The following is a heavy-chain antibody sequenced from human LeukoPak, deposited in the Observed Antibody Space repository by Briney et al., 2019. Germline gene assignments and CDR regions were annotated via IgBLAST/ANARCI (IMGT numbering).Heavy chain of an antibody. D-gene: IGHD6-13*01. CDR2: MNHNSGNT. V-gene: IGHV1-8*01. J-gene: IGHJ5*02. Sequence: ASVKVSCKASGYTFTSYDINWVRQAPGQGLEWMGWMNHNSGNTGYAQKFQGRVTMTRNTSISTAYMELSSLRSEDTAVYYCARGPYSSSWYNWFDPWGQGTLVTVSS. CDR1: GYTFTSYD. CDR3: ARGPYSSSWYNWFDP.